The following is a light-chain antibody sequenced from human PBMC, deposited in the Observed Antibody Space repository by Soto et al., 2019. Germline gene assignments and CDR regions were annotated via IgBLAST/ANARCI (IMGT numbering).Light chain of an antibody. Sequence: TVLTQSPGTLYFSQGEIATLSSRGSQSVDNSHVAWYQQRRGLPPRLLIYGASNRATGIPDRFSGSGSGADLTLTISRLETEDFAVYFCQQYGNSPPGTFGQGTRLEIK. CDR1: QSVDNSH. CDR2: GAS. V-gene: IGKV3-20*01. CDR3: QQYGNSPPGT. J-gene: IGKJ5*01.